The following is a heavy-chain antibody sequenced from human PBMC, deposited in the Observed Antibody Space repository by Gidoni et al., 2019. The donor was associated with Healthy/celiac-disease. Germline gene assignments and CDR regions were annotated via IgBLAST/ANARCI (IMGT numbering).Heavy chain of an antibody. CDR2: ISSSSSYI. Sequence: EVQLVESGGGLVKPGGSLRLSCAASGFTFSRDSMNWVRQAPGKGLECVSSISSSSSYIYYADSVKGRFTISRDNAKNSLYLQMNSLRAEDTAVYYCAREATVTPGTFDYWGQGTLVTVSS. CDR3: AREATVTPGTFDY. V-gene: IGHV3-21*01. D-gene: IGHD4-17*01. J-gene: IGHJ4*02. CDR1: GFTFSRDS.